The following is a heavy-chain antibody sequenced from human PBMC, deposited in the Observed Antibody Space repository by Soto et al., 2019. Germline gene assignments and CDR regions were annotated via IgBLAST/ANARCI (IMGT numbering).Heavy chain of an antibody. V-gene: IGHV1-18*04. Sequence: ASVKVSCKASGYTFTSYVISWVRQAPGQGLEWMGWISAYNGNANYAQKLQGRVTMTTDTSTSTAYMELRSLRSDDTAVYYCARDPGSGWYLNFDYWGQGTLVTVSS. D-gene: IGHD6-19*01. CDR2: ISAYNGNA. CDR3: ARDPGSGWYLNFDY. J-gene: IGHJ4*02. CDR1: GYTFTSYV.